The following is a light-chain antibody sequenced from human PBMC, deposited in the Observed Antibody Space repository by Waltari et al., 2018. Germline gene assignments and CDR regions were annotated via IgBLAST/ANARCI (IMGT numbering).Light chain of an antibody. CDR1: SSDVGGYNY. Sequence: QSALTQPPSASGSPGQSVTLSCTGTSSDVGGYNYVSWYQQHPGKAPKLMVYEVSKRPTGDPDRCTGAKSGNTASLTVSGLQAEEEADYYCSSYAGSNNYVFGTGTKVTVL. CDR2: EVS. V-gene: IGLV2-8*01. J-gene: IGLJ1*01. CDR3: SSYAGSNNYV.